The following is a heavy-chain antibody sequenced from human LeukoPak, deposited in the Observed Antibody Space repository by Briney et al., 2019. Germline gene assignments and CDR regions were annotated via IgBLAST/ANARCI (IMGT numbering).Heavy chain of an antibody. CDR2: ISSNGGST. Sequence: GGSLRLSCSASGFTFSSYAIHWVRQAPGKGLEYVSAISSNGGSTYYADSVKGRFTISRDNSKNTLYLQMSSLRAEDTAVYYCVKSLGYCSSTSCYGYWGQGTLVTVSP. J-gene: IGHJ4*02. D-gene: IGHD2-2*01. CDR1: GFTFSSYA. V-gene: IGHV3-64D*06. CDR3: VKSLGYCSSTSCYGY.